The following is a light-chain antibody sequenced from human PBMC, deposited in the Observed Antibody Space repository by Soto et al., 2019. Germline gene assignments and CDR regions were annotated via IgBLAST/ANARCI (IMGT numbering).Light chain of an antibody. J-gene: IGKJ1*01. Sequence: EIVLTQSPGTLSLSPGERATLSCRADRSVSDTLLTWFQQKPGQAPRLLIFGMSNRAPGIPDRFSGSGSGTDFTLTISRLEPDDFAVYYCQHYGDSSWTFGQGTKVEIK. CDR2: GMS. CDR1: RSVSDTL. V-gene: IGKV3-20*01. CDR3: QHYGDSSWT.